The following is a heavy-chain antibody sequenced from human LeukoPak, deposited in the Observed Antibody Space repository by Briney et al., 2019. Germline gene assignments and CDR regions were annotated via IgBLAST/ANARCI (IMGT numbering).Heavy chain of an antibody. CDR3: ARGRLGGSGSYYNVLDY. V-gene: IGHV4-4*02. J-gene: IGHJ4*02. Sequence: SETLSLTCAVSGGSISSSKWWSWVRQPPGKGLEWIGEIYHSGSTNYNPSLKSRVTISVDTSRNQFSLKLSSVTAADTAVYYCARGRLGGSGSYYNVLDYWGQGTLVTVSS. CDR1: GGSISSSKW. D-gene: IGHD3-10*01. CDR2: IYHSGST.